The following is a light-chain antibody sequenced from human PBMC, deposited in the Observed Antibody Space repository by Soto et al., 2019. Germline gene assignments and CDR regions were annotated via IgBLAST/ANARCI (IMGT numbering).Light chain of an antibody. CDR2: GAS. V-gene: IGKV3-15*01. J-gene: IGKJ1*01. CDR1: QNVSSN. CDR3: QQYNNWPRT. Sequence: TVLTQSPGTLSLSPGERATLSCRASQNVSSNLLAWYQQKPGQAPRLLIYGASTRATGIPARFSGSGSGTEFTLTISSLQSEDFAVYYCQQYNNWPRTFGQGTKVDIK.